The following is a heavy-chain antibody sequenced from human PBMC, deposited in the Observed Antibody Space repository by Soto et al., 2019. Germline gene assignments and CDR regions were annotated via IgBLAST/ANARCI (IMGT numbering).Heavy chain of an antibody. CDR3: AKDSSGWPDYFDY. CDR2: ISGSGGST. J-gene: IGHJ4*02. V-gene: IGHV3-23*01. Sequence: GGSLRLSCAASGFTFSSYAMIWVRQAPGKGLEWVSAISGSGGSTYYADSVKGRFTISRDNSKNTLYLQMNSLRAEDTAVYYCAKDSSGWPDYFDYWGQGTLVTVSS. D-gene: IGHD6-19*01. CDR1: GFTFSSYA.